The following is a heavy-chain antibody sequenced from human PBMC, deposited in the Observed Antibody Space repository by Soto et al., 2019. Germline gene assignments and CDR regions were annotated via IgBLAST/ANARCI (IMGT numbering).Heavy chain of an antibody. CDR1: GYTFTNND. CDR3: ARMESFGSLNWFDP. J-gene: IGHJ5*02. V-gene: IGHV1-8*02. CDR2: MNPGSGDT. Sequence: ASVKVSCKASGYTFTNNDVSWVRQATGQGLEWMGWMNPGSGDTGYAQKFQGRVTMTRDISIATAYMELNSLTSEDTAMYYCARMESFGSLNWFDPWGQGTLVTVSS. D-gene: IGHD5-18*01.